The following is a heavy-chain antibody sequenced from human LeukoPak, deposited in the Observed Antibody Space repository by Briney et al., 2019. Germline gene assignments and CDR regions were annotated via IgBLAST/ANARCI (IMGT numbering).Heavy chain of an antibody. CDR2: IYYSGST. CDR1: GGSISSYY. D-gene: IGHD6-19*01. J-gene: IGHJ3*02. V-gene: IGHV4-59*01. Sequence: SETLSLTCTVSGGSISSYYWSWIRQPPGKGLEWIGYIYYSGSTNYNPSLKSRVTISVDTSKNQFSLKLSSVTAADTAVYYCARVPRAVCGAFDIWGQGTMVTVSS. CDR3: ARVPRAVCGAFDI.